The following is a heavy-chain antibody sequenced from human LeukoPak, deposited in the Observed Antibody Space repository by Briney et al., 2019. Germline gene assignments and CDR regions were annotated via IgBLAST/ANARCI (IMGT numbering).Heavy chain of an antibody. CDR3: ARRNPPDYYDGSGQLFDY. CDR1: GFTFSSYS. D-gene: IGHD3-22*01. V-gene: IGHV3-48*01. Sequence: GGSLRLSCAASGFTFSSYSMNWVRQAPGKGLEWVSYISSSSSTIYYADSVKGRFTISRDNAKNSLYLQMNSLRAEDTAVYYCARRNPPDYYDGSGQLFDYWGQGTLVTVSS. CDR2: ISSSSSTI. J-gene: IGHJ4*02.